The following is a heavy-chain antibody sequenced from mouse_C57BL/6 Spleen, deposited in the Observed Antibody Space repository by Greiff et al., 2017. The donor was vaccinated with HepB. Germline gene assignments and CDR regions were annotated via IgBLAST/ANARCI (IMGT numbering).Heavy chain of an antibody. J-gene: IGHJ3*01. CDR3: ARGGYGFAY. V-gene: IGHV1-72*01. Sequence: VPLPQPGAELVQPGASVPLSCTASCYTFPCYCMPCLTQRPGPGLAWIGRIDPNSCGTKYNEKFKSKATLTVDQPSSTAYMQLSSLTSEDSAVYYCARGGYGFAYWGQGTLVTVSA. D-gene: IGHD1-1*02. CDR1: CYTFPCYC. CDR2: IDPNSCGT.